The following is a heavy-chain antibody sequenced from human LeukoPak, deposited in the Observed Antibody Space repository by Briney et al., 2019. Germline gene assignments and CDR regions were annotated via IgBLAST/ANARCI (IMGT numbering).Heavy chain of an antibody. V-gene: IGHV4-34*01. D-gene: IGHD2-8*02. CDR3: ARGTVY. CDR2: INHSGST. J-gene: IGHJ4*02. Sequence: SETLSLTCAVYGGSFSGYYWSWIRQPPGKGLEWIGEINHSGSTNYNPSLKSRVTISVDTSKNQFSLKLSSVTAADTAVYYCARGTVYWGQGTLVTVSS. CDR1: GGSFSGYY.